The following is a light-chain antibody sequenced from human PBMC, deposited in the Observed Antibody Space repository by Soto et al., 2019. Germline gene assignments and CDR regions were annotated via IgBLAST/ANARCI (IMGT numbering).Light chain of an antibody. CDR3: ASFRSGTILV. J-gene: IGLJ6*01. CDR2: EVN. V-gene: IGLV2-14*01. CDR1: RSDIVDSNF. Sequence: QSVLTQPASVXGSPGRSVTISCTGPRSDIVDSNFISCYQHSPGKAPRLLIYEVNNRPSGVSKRFSGSKAGNKASMTISGLLDDDEADYFCASFRSGTILVFGSGTKV.